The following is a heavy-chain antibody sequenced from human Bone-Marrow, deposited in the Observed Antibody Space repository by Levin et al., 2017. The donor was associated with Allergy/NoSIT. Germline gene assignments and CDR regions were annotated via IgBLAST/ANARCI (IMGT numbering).Heavy chain of an antibody. CDR2: IYYSGST. D-gene: IGHD3-9*01. J-gene: IGHJ1*01. Sequence: SQTLSLTCTVSGGSISSYYWSWIRQPPGKGLEWIGYIYYSGSTNYNPSLKSRVTISVDTSKNQFSLKLSSVTAADTAVYYCACTTGYYWPEYFQHWGQGTLVTVSS. CDR1: GGSISSYY. CDR3: ACTTGYYWPEYFQH. V-gene: IGHV4-59*01.